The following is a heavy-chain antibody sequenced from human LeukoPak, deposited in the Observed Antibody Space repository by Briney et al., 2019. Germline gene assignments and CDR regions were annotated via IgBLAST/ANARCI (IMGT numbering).Heavy chain of an antibody. CDR1: GFTFSSYS. CDR2: ISSSSSYI. V-gene: IGHV3-21*01. Sequence: PGGSLRLSCAASGFTFSSYSMNWVGQAPGKGLEWVSSISSSSSYIYYADSVKGRFTISRDNAKNSLYLQMNSLRAEDTAVYYCARGIRTDVYYYDSSGYSAFDYWGQGTLVTVSS. CDR3: ARGIRTDVYYYDSSGYSAFDY. D-gene: IGHD3-22*01. J-gene: IGHJ4*02.